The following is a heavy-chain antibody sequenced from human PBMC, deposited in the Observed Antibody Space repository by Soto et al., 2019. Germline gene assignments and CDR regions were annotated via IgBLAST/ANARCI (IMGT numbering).Heavy chain of an antibody. V-gene: IGHV4-34*01. Sequence: QVRLQQWGAGLVKPSETLSLSCAVYGQSFSGHSWAWIRQPPGKGLEWIGEISESGSTYYNPSLKSRVTISTDTSKNQFSLKLNSVTAADTAEYFCARGSGIVALPGELEDVNYDFWGQGTLVNVSS. CDR1: GQSFSGHS. CDR3: ARGSGIVALPGELEDVNYDF. J-gene: IGHJ4*02. D-gene: IGHD1-1*01. CDR2: ISESGST.